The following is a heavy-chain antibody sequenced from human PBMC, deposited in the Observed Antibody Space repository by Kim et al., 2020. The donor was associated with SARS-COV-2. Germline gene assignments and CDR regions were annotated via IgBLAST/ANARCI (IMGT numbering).Heavy chain of an antibody. D-gene: IGHD6-13*01. Sequence: GGSLRLSWAASGFTFSSYAMSWVRQAPGKGLEWVSVIYSGGSSTYYADSVKGRFTISRDNSKNTLYLQMNSLRAEDTAVYYCAKVVAAAEYNWGQGTLVTVSS. CDR2: IYSGGSST. CDR1: GFTFSSYA. J-gene: IGHJ4*02. CDR3: AKVVAAAEYN. V-gene: IGHV3-23*03.